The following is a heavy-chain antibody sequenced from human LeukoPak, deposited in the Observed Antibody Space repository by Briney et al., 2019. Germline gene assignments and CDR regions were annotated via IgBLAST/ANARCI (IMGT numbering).Heavy chain of an antibody. CDR1: GGSISSYY. CDR2: IYTSGST. V-gene: IGHV4-4*07. CDR3: ARGYCGGDCYPDYFDY. J-gene: IGHJ4*02. D-gene: IGHD2-21*02. Sequence: SETLSLTCTVSGGSISSYYWSWIRQPAGKGLEWIGRIYTSGSTNYNPSLKSRVTMSVDTSKNQLSLKLSSVTAADTAVYYCARGYCGGDCYPDYFDYWGQGTLVTVSS.